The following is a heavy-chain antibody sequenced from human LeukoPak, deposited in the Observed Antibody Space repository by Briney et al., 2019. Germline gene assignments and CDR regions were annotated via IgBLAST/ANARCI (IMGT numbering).Heavy chain of an antibody. Sequence: GGSLRLSCAASGFTFSNAWMNWVRQAPGKGLEWVGRIKSKTDGGTTDYAAPVKGRFTISRDDSKNTLYLQMNSPKTEDTAVYYCTADYSSGWLYYYYYGMDVWGQGTTVTVSS. CDR3: TADYSSGWLYYYYYGMDV. J-gene: IGHJ6*02. CDR1: GFTFSNAW. D-gene: IGHD6-19*01. V-gene: IGHV3-15*07. CDR2: IKSKTDGGTT.